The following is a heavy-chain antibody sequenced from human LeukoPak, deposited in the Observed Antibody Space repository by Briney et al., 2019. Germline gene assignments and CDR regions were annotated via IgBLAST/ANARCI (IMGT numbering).Heavy chain of an antibody. V-gene: IGHV4-59*01. J-gene: IGHJ4*02. CDR1: GGSFSGYY. CDR3: ARSTGSTMFIDY. Sequence: SETLSLTCAVYGGSFSGYYWSWIRQPPGKGLEWLGYIYYSGNTDYNPSLKSRVAISVDTSKNQFSLKLSSVTAADTAVYYCARSTGSTMFIDYWGQGTLVTVSS. D-gene: IGHD3-10*02. CDR2: IYYSGNT.